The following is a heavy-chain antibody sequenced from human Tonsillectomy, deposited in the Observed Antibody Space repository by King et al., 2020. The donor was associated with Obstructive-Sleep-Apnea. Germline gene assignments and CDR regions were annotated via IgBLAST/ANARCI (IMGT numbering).Heavy chain of an antibody. CDR2: LHYSGKI. Sequence: VQLQESGPGLVKPSETLSLTCTVSDGSISSYYWSWIRQPPGKGLEWIGYLHYSGKIKYNFSLKMRVTISVDTPKNHFSLRLSAVTAADTAVYYCARSRWLQQNLYFDNWGQGALVTVSS. CDR1: DGSISSYY. D-gene: IGHD5-24*01. J-gene: IGHJ4*02. V-gene: IGHV4-59*08. CDR3: ARSRWLQQNLYFDN.